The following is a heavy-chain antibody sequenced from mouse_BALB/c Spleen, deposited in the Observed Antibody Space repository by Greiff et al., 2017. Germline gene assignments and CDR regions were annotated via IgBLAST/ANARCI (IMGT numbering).Heavy chain of an antibody. CDR2: SRNKANDYTT. Sequence: EVKVVESGGGLVQPGGSLRLSCATSGFTFSDFYMEWVRQPPGKRLEWIAASRNKANDYTTEYSASVKGRFIVSRDSSQSILYLQMNALRAEDTASYYCARDARDGHYRCAMGCWGQGTSVTVSS. CDR3: ARDARDGHYRCAMGC. J-gene: IGHJ4*01. V-gene: IGHV7-1*02. CDR1: GFTFSDFY. D-gene: IGHD2-3*01.